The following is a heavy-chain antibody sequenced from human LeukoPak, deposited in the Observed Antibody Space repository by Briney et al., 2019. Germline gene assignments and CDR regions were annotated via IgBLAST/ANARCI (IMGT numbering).Heavy chain of an antibody. D-gene: IGHD2-15*01. V-gene: IGHV3-11*03. J-gene: IGHJ4*02. CDR1: GFTFSDYY. Sequence: GGSLRLSCAASGFTFSDYYMSWIRQAPGKGLEWVSYISSSSYTNYADSVKGRFTISRDNAKNSLYLQMNSLRAEDTAVYYCASQYPDCSGGSCYNYWGQGTLVTVSS. CDR2: ISSSSYT. CDR3: ASQYPDCSGGSCYNY.